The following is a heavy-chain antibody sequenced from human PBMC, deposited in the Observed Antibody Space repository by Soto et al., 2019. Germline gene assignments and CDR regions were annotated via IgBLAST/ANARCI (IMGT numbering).Heavy chain of an antibody. Sequence: SVKGSCKASGGTFSSYAISWVRQAPGQGLEWMGGIIPIFGTANYAQKFQGRVTITADKSTSTAYMELSSLRSEDTAVYYCARDKTPLYYYYYGMDVWGQGTTVTVSS. CDR2: IIPIFGTA. CDR3: ARDKTPLYYYYYGMDV. J-gene: IGHJ6*02. V-gene: IGHV1-69*06. CDR1: GGTFSSYA.